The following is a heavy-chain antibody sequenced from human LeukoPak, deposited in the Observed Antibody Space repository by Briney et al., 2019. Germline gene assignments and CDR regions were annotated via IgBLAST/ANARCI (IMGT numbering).Heavy chain of an antibody. J-gene: IGHJ6*02. CDR3: ARGDSSGYYYYGLDV. CDR2: MKQDGSEK. CDR1: GFTFSNYW. D-gene: IGHD3-22*01. Sequence: PGGSLRLSCAASGFTFSNYWMSWVRQAPGKGLEWVANMKQDGSEKYYVDSVKGRFTISRDNAKNSLYLQMNGLRAEDTGVYYCARGDSSGYYYYGLDVWGQGTTVTVSS. V-gene: IGHV3-7*01.